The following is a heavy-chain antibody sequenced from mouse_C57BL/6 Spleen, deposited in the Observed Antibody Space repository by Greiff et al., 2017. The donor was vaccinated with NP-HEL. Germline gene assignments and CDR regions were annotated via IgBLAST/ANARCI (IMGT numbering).Heavy chain of an antibody. CDR3: ARSGTTVVRYFDV. D-gene: IGHD1-1*01. Sequence: VKLQESGAELVRPGTSVKLSCKASGYTFTSYWMHWVKQRPGQGLEWIGVIDPSDSYTNYNQKFKGKATLTVDTSSSTAYMQLSSLTSEDSAVYYCARSGTTVVRYFDVWGTGTTVTVSS. CDR2: IDPSDSYT. CDR1: GYTFTSYW. J-gene: IGHJ1*03. V-gene: IGHV1-59*01.